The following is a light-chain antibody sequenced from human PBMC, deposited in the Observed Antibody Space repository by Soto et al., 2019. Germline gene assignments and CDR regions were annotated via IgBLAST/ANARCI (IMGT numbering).Light chain of an antibody. Sequence: DVVLTQSPLSLSVTPGQPASISCKSSQSLLHSDGKTLLYWYLQKAGHPPQLLIYEVFKRYSGVPERFSGSVSGTDFTLKISRVEAEDVGTYYCMQTIQPLLTFGGGTQVDI. J-gene: IGKJ4*01. CDR2: EVF. CDR1: QSLLHSDGKTL. V-gene: IGKV2D-29*01. CDR3: MQTIQPLLT.